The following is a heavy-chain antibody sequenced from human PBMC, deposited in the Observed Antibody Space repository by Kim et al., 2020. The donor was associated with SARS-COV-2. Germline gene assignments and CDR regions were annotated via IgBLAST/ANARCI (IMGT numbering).Heavy chain of an antibody. CDR1: GGTFSSYA. CDR2: IIPIFGTA. CDR3: ARWGENSDYYDSSGPDAFDI. D-gene: IGHD3-22*01. Sequence: SVKVSCKASGGTFSSYAISWVRQAPGQGLEWMGGIIPIFGTANYAQKFQERVTITADESTSTAYMELSSLRSEDTAVYYCARWGENSDYYDSSGPDAFDIWGQGKMVTVSS. V-gene: IGHV1-69*13. J-gene: IGHJ3*02.